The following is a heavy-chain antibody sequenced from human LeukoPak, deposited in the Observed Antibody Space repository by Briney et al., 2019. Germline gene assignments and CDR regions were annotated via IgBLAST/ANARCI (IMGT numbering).Heavy chain of an antibody. CDR2: VYGSGRT. CDR3: ARTVSYYDSSGYHFGY. CDR1: GFTVSSNY. Sequence: GSLRLSCAASGFTVSSNYMSWVRQAPGKGLEWVAVVYGSGRTYYADSVKGRFTISRDNAKNSLYLQMNSLRAEDTALYYCARTVSYYDSSGYHFGYWGQGTLVTVSS. D-gene: IGHD3-22*01. J-gene: IGHJ4*02. V-gene: IGHV3-53*01.